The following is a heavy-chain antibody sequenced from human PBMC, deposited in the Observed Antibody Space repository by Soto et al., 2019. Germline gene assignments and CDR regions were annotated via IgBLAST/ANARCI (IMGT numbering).Heavy chain of an antibody. CDR2: LYSSDGT. CDR3: ATWLQREHASDI. D-gene: IGHD1-1*01. J-gene: IGHJ3*02. V-gene: IGHV3-53*01. CDR1: GFSFSGKNY. Sequence: DVQLEESGGGLIQPGGSLRLSCAASGFSFSGKNYLTWVRQAPGKGLEWVSALYSSDGTYYADSVKGRFSVSRDNSKNTFDLQLHSLRTEDTALDFCATWLQREHASDIWGLGTMVTVSS.